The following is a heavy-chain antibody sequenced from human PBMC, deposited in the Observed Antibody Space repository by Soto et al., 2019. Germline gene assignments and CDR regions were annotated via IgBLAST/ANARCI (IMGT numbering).Heavy chain of an antibody. J-gene: IGHJ2*01. V-gene: IGHV3-73*02. CDR1: GFTFSVSA. D-gene: IGHD5-12*01. CDR3: ARFSASENWYFDL. Sequence: EVQLVESGGGLVQPGGSLKLSCAASGFTFSVSAMHRVRQASGKGLEWVGRVRSKGNNYATTYAASVKGRFTISRDDSKNTAYLQMNSLKTEDTAVYFCARFSASENWYFDLWGRGTLVTVSS. CDR2: VRSKGNNYAT.